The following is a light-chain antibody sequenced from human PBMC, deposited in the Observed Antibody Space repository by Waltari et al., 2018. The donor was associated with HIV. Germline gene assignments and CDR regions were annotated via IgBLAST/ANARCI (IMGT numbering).Light chain of an antibody. J-gene: IGLJ2*01. CDR1: SGSIASNY. Sequence: NFMLTQPHSVSESPGKTVTISCTRSSGSIASNYAQWYQQRPGSSPTTVIYKDDQRPSGVPDRFSGSIDSSSNSASLTISGLRPEDEADYYCQSYDNENPVLFGGGTKLTVL. V-gene: IGLV6-57*01. CDR2: KDD. CDR3: QSYDNENPVL.